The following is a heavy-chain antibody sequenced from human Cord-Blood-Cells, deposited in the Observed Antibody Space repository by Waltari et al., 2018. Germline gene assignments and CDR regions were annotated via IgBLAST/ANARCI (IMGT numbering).Heavy chain of an antibody. V-gene: IGHV3-48*02. J-gene: IGHJ2*01. D-gene: IGHD1-26*01. CDR1: GLPFSSYC. CDR3: ARDRLGIWYFDL. Sequence: EVQLVESGGGLVQPGGSLRLSCAASGLPFSSYCMNWVRQAPGKGLEWVSYIRSSSSTIYYADSVKGRFTISRDNAKNSLYLQMNSLRDEDTAVYYCARDRLGIWYFDLWGRGTLVTVSS. CDR2: IRSSSSTI.